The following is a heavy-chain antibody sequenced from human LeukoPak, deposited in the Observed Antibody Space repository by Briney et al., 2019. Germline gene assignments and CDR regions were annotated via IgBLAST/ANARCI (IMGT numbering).Heavy chain of an antibody. V-gene: IGHV1-18*01. Sequence: ASVKVSCKASGYTFTSYGISWVRQAPGQGLEWMGWISAYNGNTNYAQKLQGRVTMTTDTSTSTAYMELRSLRSDDTAVYYCARIPGESIAARQGYYYYYMDVWGKGTTVTVSS. CDR1: GYTFTSYG. J-gene: IGHJ6*03. CDR3: ARIPGESIAARQGYYYYYMDV. D-gene: IGHD6-6*01. CDR2: ISAYNGNT.